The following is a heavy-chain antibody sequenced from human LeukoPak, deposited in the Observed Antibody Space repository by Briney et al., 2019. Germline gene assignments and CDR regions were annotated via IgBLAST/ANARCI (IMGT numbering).Heavy chain of an antibody. D-gene: IGHD5-24*01. CDR2: IYYSGST. CDR1: VGPISSYY. CDR3: ARHGGRDGYNYRY. J-gene: IGHJ4*02. V-gene: IGHV4-59*08. Sequence: KPPETLSLTCTVSVGPISSYYWSWIRQPPGKELEWIGYIYYSGSTNYNPSLKSRVTISVDTSKNQFSLKLSSVTAADTAVYYCARHGGRDGYNYRYWGQGTLVTVSS.